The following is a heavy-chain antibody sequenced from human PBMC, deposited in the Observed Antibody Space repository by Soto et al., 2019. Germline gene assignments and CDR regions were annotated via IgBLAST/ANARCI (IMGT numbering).Heavy chain of an antibody. CDR2: ISYDGSNK. D-gene: IGHD6-19*01. Sequence: VQLLESGGGLVQPGGSLRLSCAASGFTFSSYAMSWVRQAPGKGLEWLAFISYDGSNKYYADSVKGRFTISRDNPKNTLYLQMDSLRTDDTAVYYCARGGSAWSGDYWGQGTLVTVSS. V-gene: IGHV3-30*01. CDR1: GFTFSSYA. CDR3: ARGGSAWSGDY. J-gene: IGHJ4*02.